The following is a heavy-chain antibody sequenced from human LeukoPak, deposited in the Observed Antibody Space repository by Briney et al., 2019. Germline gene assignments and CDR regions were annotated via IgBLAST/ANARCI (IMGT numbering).Heavy chain of an antibody. CDR3: AKDFGDVSFDY. V-gene: IGHV3-30*18. Sequence: PEGSLRLSCAASGFTFSSYGMHWVRQAPGKGLEWVAVISYDGSNKYYADSVKGRFTISRDNSKNTLYLQMNSLRAEDTAVYYCAKDFGDVSFDYWGQGTLVTVSS. D-gene: IGHD3-10*01. CDR1: GFTFSSYG. J-gene: IGHJ4*02. CDR2: ISYDGSNK.